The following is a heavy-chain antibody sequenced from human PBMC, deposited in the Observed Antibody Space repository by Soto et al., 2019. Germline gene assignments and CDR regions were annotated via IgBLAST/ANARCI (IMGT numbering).Heavy chain of an antibody. CDR3: AARYSSGWYLDPFDY. J-gene: IGHJ4*02. Sequence: ASVKVSCQASGFTFTSSAVQWVRQARGQRLEWIGWIVVGSGNTNYAQKFQERVTITRDMSTSTAYMELSSLRSKDTAVYYCAARYSSGWYLDPFDYWGQGTLVTVSS. CDR2: IVVGSGNT. V-gene: IGHV1-58*01. CDR1: GFTFTSSA. D-gene: IGHD6-19*01.